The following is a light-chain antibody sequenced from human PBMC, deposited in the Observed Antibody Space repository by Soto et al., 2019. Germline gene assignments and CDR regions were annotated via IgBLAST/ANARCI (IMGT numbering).Light chain of an antibody. V-gene: IGKV1-5*03. Sequence: DIQMTQSPSTLSASVGDRVTITCRASQSVSSWLAWYQQKPGKAPNLLIYTASSLESGVPSRFSGSGSGTEFTLTISSLQPDDFATYYCQQYNSACTFGQATTVEIK. CDR1: QSVSSW. J-gene: IGKJ1*01. CDR2: TAS. CDR3: QQYNSACT.